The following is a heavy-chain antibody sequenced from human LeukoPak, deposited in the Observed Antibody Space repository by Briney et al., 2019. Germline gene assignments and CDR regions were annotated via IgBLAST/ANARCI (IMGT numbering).Heavy chain of an antibody. CDR1: GFTFGDYA. V-gene: IGHV3-49*03. Sequence: PGRSLRLSCTASGFTFGDYAMSWFRQAPGKGLEWVGFIRSKAYGGTTEYAASVKGRFTISRDDSKSIAYLLMNSLKTEDTAVYYCTRGHCSSTSCYRGFDPWGQGTLVTVSS. CDR2: IRSKAYGGTT. D-gene: IGHD2-2*01. J-gene: IGHJ5*02. CDR3: TRGHCSSTSCYRGFDP.